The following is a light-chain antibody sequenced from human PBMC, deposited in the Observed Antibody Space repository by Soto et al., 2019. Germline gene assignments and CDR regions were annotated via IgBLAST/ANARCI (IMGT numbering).Light chain of an antibody. V-gene: IGKV1-39*01. CDR3: QQTFSHLLS. CDR2: SAS. CDR1: ESISDY. J-gene: IGKJ4*01. Sequence: IQLTQSPSSLSASVGDRVTIVCRASESISDYLNWYQLKSGEAPKVLIYSASTLRGGVPSRFSGTGSGTEFTLTISSLQPEDVVTYYCQQTFSHLLSFGGGTTVEIK.